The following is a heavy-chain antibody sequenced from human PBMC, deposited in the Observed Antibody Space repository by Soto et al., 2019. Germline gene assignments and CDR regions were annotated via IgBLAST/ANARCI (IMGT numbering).Heavy chain of an antibody. D-gene: IGHD6-13*01. CDR2: IHHTGST. CDR3: ARDVSGGRSWYEFDA. J-gene: IGHJ5*02. V-gene: IGHV4-59*01. Sequence: SETLSLTCTVSGDSIRTSYWSWIRQPPGKGLEWIGYIHHTGSTNSNPSLKSRVTISADTSKNQFSLKVASVTSGDTAVYYCARDVSGGRSWYEFDAWAKG. CDR1: GDSIRTSY.